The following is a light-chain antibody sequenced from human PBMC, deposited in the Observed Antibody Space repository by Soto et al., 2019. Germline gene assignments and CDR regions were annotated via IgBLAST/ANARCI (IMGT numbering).Light chain of an antibody. CDR2: GAS. J-gene: IGKJ4*01. Sequence: EIVMTQSPATLSVSPGERATLSCRASQSVSSNLAWYQQKPGQAPRLLIYGASTRATGIPARFSGSGSGTALTLTIISLQSEDFAVYYCQQYNNWPLLTFGGGTKVEIK. CDR3: QQYNNWPLLT. CDR1: QSVSSN. V-gene: IGKV3-15*01.